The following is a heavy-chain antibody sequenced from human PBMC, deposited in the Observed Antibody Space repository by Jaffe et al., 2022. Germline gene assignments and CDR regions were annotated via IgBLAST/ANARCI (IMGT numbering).Heavy chain of an antibody. V-gene: IGHV3-49*03. CDR2: IRSKAYGGTT. Sequence: EVQLVESGGGLVQPGRSLRLSCTASGFTFGDYAMSWFRQAPGKGLEWVGFIRSKAYGGTTEYAASVKGRFTISRDDSKSIAYLQMNSLKTEDTAVYYCTRVPTVRRWFGGPGSYDLWFDDAFDIWGQGTMVTVSS. D-gene: IGHD3-10*01. CDR1: GFTFGDYA. J-gene: IGHJ3*02. CDR3: TRVPTVRRWFGGPGSYDLWFDDAFDI.